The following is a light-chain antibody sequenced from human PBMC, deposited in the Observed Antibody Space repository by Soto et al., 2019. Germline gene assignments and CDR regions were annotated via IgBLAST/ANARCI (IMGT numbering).Light chain of an antibody. V-gene: IGKV1-5*01. Sequence: DIQMPQTPSTLSASVGDRDTITCRASQSISSWLAWYQQKPGKAPKLLIYDASSLESGVPSRFSGSGSGTEFTLTITSLQPDDFATYYCQQYNSYPWTFGQGTNVEIK. CDR2: DAS. J-gene: IGKJ1*01. CDR1: QSISSW. CDR3: QQYNSYPWT.